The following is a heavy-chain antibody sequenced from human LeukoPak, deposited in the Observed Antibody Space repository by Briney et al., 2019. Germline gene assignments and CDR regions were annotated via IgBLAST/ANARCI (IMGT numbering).Heavy chain of an antibody. J-gene: IGHJ5*02. V-gene: IGHV3-30-3*01. Sequence: PGRSLRLSCAAPGFTFSSYAMHWVRQAPGKGLGWVAVISYDGSNKYYADSVKGRFTLSRDNSKNTLYLKMNSLRAEDTAVYYCARDSYCSGGSCPASEFDPWGQGTLVTVSS. CDR1: GFTFSSYA. D-gene: IGHD2-15*01. CDR2: ISYDGSNK. CDR3: ARDSYCSGGSCPASEFDP.